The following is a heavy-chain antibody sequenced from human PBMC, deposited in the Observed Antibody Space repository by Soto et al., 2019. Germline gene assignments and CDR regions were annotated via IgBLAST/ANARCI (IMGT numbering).Heavy chain of an antibody. CDR3: AGLVRQWLVQKSNAFDI. CDR1: GGSISSYY. J-gene: IGHJ3*02. CDR2: IYYSGST. D-gene: IGHD6-19*01. V-gene: IGHV4-59*08. Sequence: QVQLQESGPGLVKPSETLSLTCTVSGGSISSYYWSWIRQPPGKGLEWIGYIYYSGSTNYNPSLKSRVTISVDTCKTQFSLKLGSVTAADTAVYYCAGLVRQWLVQKSNAFDIWGQGTMVTVSS.